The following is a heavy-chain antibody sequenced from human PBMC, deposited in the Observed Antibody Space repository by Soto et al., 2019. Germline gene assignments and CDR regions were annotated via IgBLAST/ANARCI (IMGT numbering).Heavy chain of an antibody. D-gene: IGHD1-26*01. V-gene: IGHV4-39*01. CDR1: GGSISSSSYY. CDR2: IYYSGST. Sequence: QLQLQESGPGLVKPSETLSLTCTVSGGSISSSSYYWGWIRQPPGKGLEWIGSIYYSGSTYYNPSLQSRVTIPVDTYKNQFSLKLSSVTAADTAVYYCASRIVGATRFDYWGQGPLVTVSS. CDR3: ASRIVGATRFDY. J-gene: IGHJ4*02.